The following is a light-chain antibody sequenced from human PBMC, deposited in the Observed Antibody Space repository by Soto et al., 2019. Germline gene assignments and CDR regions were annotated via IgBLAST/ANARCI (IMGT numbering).Light chain of an antibody. V-gene: IGKV1-9*01. Sequence: IHLTQYQSFLSASVGDRVTITCRASQGISSNLAWYQQKPGRAPKLLIYKASTLKSGVPSRFSGSGSWTEFTLTICCLQAEEFTSYCCQLYKFYLEAFGQRAKVDVK. CDR2: KAS. CDR1: QGISSN. J-gene: IGKJ1*01. CDR3: QLYKFYLEA.